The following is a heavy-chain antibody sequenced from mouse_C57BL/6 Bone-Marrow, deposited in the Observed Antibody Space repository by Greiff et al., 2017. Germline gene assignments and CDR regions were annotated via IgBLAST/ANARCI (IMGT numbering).Heavy chain of an antibody. V-gene: IGHV1-19*01. J-gene: IGHJ2*01. CDR2: INPYNGGT. Sequence: EVQLQQSGPVLVKPGASVKMSCKASGYTFTDYYMNWVKQSHGKSLEWIGVINPYNGGTSYNQKFKGKATLTVDKSSSTAYMELNSLTSEDSAVYYCARYDVYYYVFDYWGQGTTLTVSS. D-gene: IGHD2-3*01. CDR1: GYTFTDYY. CDR3: ARYDVYYYVFDY.